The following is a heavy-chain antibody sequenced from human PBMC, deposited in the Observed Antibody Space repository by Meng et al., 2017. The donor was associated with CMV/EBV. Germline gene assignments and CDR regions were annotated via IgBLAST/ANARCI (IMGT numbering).Heavy chain of an antibody. CDR2: ISGSGGST. Sequence: ETLSLTCAASGFTFSSYAMSWVRQAPGKGLEWVSAISGSGGSTYYADSVKGRFTISRDNSKNTLYLQMNSLRAEDTAVYYCAKKSSSSSPRQYYFGYWGQGTLVTVSS. V-gene: IGHV3-23*01. D-gene: IGHD6-6*01. CDR3: AKKSSSSSPRQYYFGY. J-gene: IGHJ4*02. CDR1: GFTFSSYA.